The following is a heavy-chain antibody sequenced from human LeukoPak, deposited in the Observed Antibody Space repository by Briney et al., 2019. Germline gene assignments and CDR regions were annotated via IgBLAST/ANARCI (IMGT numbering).Heavy chain of an antibody. CDR3: ARANYFDSTGYYYDFDY. J-gene: IGHJ4*02. CDR2: IYHSGST. Sequence: SETLSLTCTVSGGSISSGGYYWSWIRQPPGKGLEWIGYIYHSGSTYYNPSLKSRVTISVDKSKNQFSLKLSSVTAADTAVYYCARANYFDSTGYYYDFDYWGQGTLLAVSS. D-gene: IGHD3-22*01. CDR1: GGSISSGGYY. V-gene: IGHV4-30-2*01.